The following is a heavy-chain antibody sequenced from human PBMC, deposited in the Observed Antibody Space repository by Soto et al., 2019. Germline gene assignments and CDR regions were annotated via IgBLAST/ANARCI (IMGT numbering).Heavy chain of an antibody. CDR1: GGSVSGGSYY. CDR2: IYYSGST. D-gene: IGHD3-9*01. J-gene: IGHJ5*02. CDR3: ARDYYDIFTGYVITWFDP. Sequence: SETLSLTCTVSGGSVSGGSYYWSWIRQPPGKGLEWIGYIYYSGSTNYNPSLKSRVTISVDTSKNQFSLKLSSVTAADTAVYYCARDYYDIFTGYVITWFDPLGQGTLVTVSS. V-gene: IGHV4-61*01.